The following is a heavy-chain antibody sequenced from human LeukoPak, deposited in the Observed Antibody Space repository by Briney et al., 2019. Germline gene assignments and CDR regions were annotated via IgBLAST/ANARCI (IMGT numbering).Heavy chain of an antibody. CDR1: GFTFSSSW. D-gene: IGHD6-6*01. Sequence: PGGSLRLSCAASGFTFSSSWMHWVRQAPGKGLEWVSGISWNSGSIGYADSVKGRFTISRDNAKNSLYLQMNSLRAEDTALYYCAKDKVARARSSNWFDPWGQGTLVTVSS. J-gene: IGHJ5*02. V-gene: IGHV3-9*01. CDR3: AKDKVARARSSNWFDP. CDR2: ISWNSGSI.